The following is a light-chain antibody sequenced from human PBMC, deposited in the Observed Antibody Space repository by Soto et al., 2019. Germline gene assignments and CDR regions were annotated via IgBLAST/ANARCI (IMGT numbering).Light chain of an antibody. Sequence: EIVMTQSPATLSVSPVERVTLSCRASQSVNSYLAWYQQKPGQAPRLVIYGASSRATGIPARFSGTGSGSGTDFTLTISRLEPEDFAVYYCQQYGRSPPWTFGRGTKVDI. V-gene: IGKV3-20*01. CDR3: QQYGRSPPWT. CDR2: GAS. CDR1: QSVNSY. J-gene: IGKJ1*01.